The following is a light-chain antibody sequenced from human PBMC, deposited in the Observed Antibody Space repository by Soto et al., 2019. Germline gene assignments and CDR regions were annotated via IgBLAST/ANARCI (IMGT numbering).Light chain of an antibody. V-gene: IGKV1-39*01. J-gene: IGKJ4*01. CDR3: QQSSSTPLT. CDR1: ETISHY. Sequence: IHMTQSPSSLSASVGDRVTITCRASETISHYLNWYQQKPGKAPKLLIYGASKLQSGVPARFSGSGSGTEFTLTITSLRTEDFATYFCQQSSSTPLTFGGGTKVEIK. CDR2: GAS.